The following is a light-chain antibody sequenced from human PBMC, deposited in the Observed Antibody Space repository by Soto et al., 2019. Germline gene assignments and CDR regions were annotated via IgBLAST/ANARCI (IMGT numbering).Light chain of an antibody. CDR3: HHYDNSPPFP. Sequence: EIVLTQSPGTLSLSPGERAILSCRASQTINNRYLAWYQQTPGRAPRLLIHAASSRAAGIPDSFSGSGSGTDFTLTINRLEPEDFAVYYCHHYDNSPPFPFGPGTTVDI. V-gene: IGKV3-20*01. J-gene: IGKJ3*01. CDR2: AAS. CDR1: QTINNRY.